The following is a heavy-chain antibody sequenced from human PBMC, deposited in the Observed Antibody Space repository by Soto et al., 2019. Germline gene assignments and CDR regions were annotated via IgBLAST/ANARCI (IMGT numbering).Heavy chain of an antibody. D-gene: IGHD4-17*01. Sequence: QVQLVESGGGVVQPGRSLGLSCAAFECTFTSFAMHWVRQAPGEGLVWVAIISYDGSNKFYADSVKGRFTVSRDNSKNTLYLQMNSLRAEDTAVYYCARENYGNYYFDYWGQGTLVTVSS. V-gene: IGHV3-30-3*01. CDR3: ARENYGNYYFDY. CDR2: ISYDGSNK. CDR1: ECTFTSFA. J-gene: IGHJ4*02.